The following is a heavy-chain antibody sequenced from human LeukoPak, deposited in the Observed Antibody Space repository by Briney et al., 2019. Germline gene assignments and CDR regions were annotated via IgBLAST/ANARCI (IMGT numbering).Heavy chain of an antibody. CDR1: GDSVSNNKAA. CDR3: ARARDYGDYVQGAFDI. D-gene: IGHD4-17*01. V-gene: IGHV6-1*01. CDR2: TYYRSKWYN. Sequence: SQTLSLTCAISGDSVSNNKAAWNWIRQSPSRGLEWLGRTYYRSKWYNNYAVSVESRITINPDTSRNQFSLKLSSVTAADTAVYYCARARDYGDYVQGAFDIWGQGTMVTVSS. J-gene: IGHJ3*02.